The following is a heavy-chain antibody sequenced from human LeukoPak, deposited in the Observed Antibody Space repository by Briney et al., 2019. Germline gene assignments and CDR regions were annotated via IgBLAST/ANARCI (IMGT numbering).Heavy chain of an antibody. CDR3: ARCRSLRVQLLDY. J-gene: IGHJ4*01. D-gene: IGHD1-1*01. V-gene: IGHV4-34*01. CDR2: INHSGRT. Sequence: PETLSLTSAVYGGSVSGFYWGWIPQRPGKGREWSVEINHSGRTNYNPSLKSRVTISVATSNTQFCLKLSSVPAAATVVDYCARCRSLRVQLLDYWGQEPWSPSPQ. CDR1: GGSVSGFY.